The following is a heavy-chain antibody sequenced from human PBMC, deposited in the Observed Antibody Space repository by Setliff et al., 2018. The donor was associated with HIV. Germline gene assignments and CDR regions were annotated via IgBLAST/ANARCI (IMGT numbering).Heavy chain of an antibody. CDR2: IKNKKNGGTT. V-gene: IGHV3-15*01. D-gene: IGHD1-26*01. J-gene: IGHJ4*02. CDR1: RFPFSDAW. CDR3: TTDLGSGRFSWNNN. Sequence: PGGSLRLSCAATRFPFSDAWMTWVRQAPGKGPEWVARIKNKKNGGTTYYAAPVEGRFTISRDDSKNTLSLQMNSLKTEDTAIYYCTTDLGSGRFSWNNNWGQGTLVTVS.